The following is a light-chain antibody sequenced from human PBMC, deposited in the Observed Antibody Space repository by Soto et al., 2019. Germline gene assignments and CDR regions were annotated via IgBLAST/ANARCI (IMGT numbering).Light chain of an antibody. V-gene: IGKV3-11*01. CDR1: QSVSSY. CDR2: DAS. CDR3: QQRSNWRWT. Sequence: EIVLTQSPATLSLSPGERATLSCRASQSVSSYLAWYQQKPGQDPRLLIYDASNRATGIPARFSGSGSGTDFTLTSSSLEPEDFAVYYCQQRSNWRWTFGQGTKVEIK. J-gene: IGKJ1*01.